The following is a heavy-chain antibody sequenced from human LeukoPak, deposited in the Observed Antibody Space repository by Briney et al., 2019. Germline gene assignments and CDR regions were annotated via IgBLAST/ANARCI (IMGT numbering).Heavy chain of an antibody. Sequence: SETLSLTCAVYGGPFSGYYWSWIRQPPGKGLEWIGEINHSGSTNYNPSLKSRVTISVDTSKNQFSLKLSSVTAADTAVYYCAREHPRGYDFWSGPFDYWGREPWSPSPQ. CDR3: AREHPRGYDFWSGPFDY. V-gene: IGHV4-34*01. D-gene: IGHD3-3*01. CDR2: INHSGST. CDR1: GGPFSGYY. J-gene: IGHJ4*02.